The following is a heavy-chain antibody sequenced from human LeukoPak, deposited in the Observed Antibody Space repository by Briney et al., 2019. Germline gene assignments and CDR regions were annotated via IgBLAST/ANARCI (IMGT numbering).Heavy chain of an antibody. V-gene: IGHV3-74*01. D-gene: IGHD5-18*01. CDR1: GITISRYW. CDR2: INTDGNTR. J-gene: IGHJ4*02. Sequence: PGGSLRLSCVGSGITISRYWMHWVRQAPRKGLVWVSRINTDGNTRNYADSVKGPFTISRDDAKNTMYLQMTSLRAEDTAVYYCGRGRNTAASEWGQGILVTVSS. CDR3: GRGRNTAASE.